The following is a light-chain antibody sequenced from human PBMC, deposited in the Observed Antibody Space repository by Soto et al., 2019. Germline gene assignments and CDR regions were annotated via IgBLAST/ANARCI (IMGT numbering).Light chain of an antibody. CDR3: QKYNSAPRT. J-gene: IGKJ2*01. CDR1: QGMSTY. V-gene: IGKV1-27*01. Sequence: DIQMAQSPSSLSASVGDRVTITCRASQGMSTYLAWYQQKPGKVPKLLVYGASILQSGVPSRFGGSGSGTDFTLTISSLQPEDVATYYCQKYNSAPRTCGQGTKVEIK. CDR2: GAS.